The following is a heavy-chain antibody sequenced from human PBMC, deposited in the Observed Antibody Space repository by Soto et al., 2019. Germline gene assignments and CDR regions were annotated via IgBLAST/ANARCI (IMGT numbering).Heavy chain of an antibody. CDR1: LFTFDDYG. CDR2: INWNGGST. CDR3: ARLYSSGWYGPGRY. J-gene: IGHJ4*02. D-gene: IGHD6-19*01. Sequence: PVWSLRLSCSASLFTFDDYGMSWVLHSPGKGLEWFSGINWNGGSTGYADSVKGRFTISRDNAKNSLYLQMNSLRAEDTALYYCARLYSSGWYGPGRYWGQGTLVTVSS. V-gene: IGHV3-20*04.